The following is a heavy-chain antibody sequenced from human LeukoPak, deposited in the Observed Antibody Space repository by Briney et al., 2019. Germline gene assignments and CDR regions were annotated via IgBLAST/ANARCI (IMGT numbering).Heavy chain of an antibody. V-gene: IGHV1-18*01. CDR1: GYTFTSYG. CDR2: ISAYNGNT. CDR3: ARDPSVAGTSGCFDY. D-gene: IGHD6-19*01. Sequence: ASVKVSCKASGYTFTSYGISWVRQAPGQGLEWMGWISAYNGNTNYAQKLQGRVTMTTDTSTSTAYMELRSLRSDDTAVYYCARDPSVAGTSGCFDYWGQGTQVTVSS. J-gene: IGHJ4*02.